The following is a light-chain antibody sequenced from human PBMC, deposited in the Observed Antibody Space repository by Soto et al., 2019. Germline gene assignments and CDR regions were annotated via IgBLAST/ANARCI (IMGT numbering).Light chain of an antibody. CDR1: QSISSY. V-gene: IGKV1-39*01. Sequence: DIQMTQSPSTLSGSVGDRVTITCRASQSISSYLNWYQQKPGKAPKLLIYATSTLQSGVPSRFSGRDSGADFTLTINNLQPEDFATYYCQQPPYTFGPGTKVDIK. CDR3: QQPPYT. CDR2: ATS. J-gene: IGKJ3*01.